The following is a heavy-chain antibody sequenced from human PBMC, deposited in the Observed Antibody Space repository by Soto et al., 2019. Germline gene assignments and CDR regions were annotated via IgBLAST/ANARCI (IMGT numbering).Heavy chain of an antibody. Sequence: QVQLVESGGGVVQPGRSLRLSCAASGFTFSSYGMHWVRQAPGKGLEWVAVISYDGSNKYYADSAKGRFTISRDNSKNTLYLQMNSLRAEDTAVYYCAKGKLTGYCSGGSCYGLYWGQGTLVTVSS. D-gene: IGHD2-15*01. CDR2: ISYDGSNK. CDR3: AKGKLTGYCSGGSCYGLY. J-gene: IGHJ4*02. CDR1: GFTFSSYG. V-gene: IGHV3-30*18.